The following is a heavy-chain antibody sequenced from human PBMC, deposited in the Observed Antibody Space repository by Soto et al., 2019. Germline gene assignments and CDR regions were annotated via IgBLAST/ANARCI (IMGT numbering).Heavy chain of an antibody. CDR2: ISYDGSNK. V-gene: IGHV3-30-3*01. J-gene: IGHJ4*02. CDR1: GFTFSSYA. CDR3: ARGITIFGVVITDTFDY. Sequence: GGSLRLSCAASGFTFSSYAMHWVRQAPGKGLEWVAVISYDGSNKYYADSVKGRFTISRDNSKNTLYLQMNSLRAEDTAVYYCARGITIFGVVITDTFDYWGQGTLVTVAS. D-gene: IGHD3-3*01.